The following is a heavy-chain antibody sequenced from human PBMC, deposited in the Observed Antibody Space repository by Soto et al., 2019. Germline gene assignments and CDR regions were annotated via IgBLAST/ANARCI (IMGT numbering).Heavy chain of an antibody. CDR2: INHSGST. CDR3: AREYYYGSGSYWFWFDP. Sequence: TLSLTCAVYGGSFSGYYWSWIRQPPGKGLEWIGEINHSGSTNYNPSLKSRVTISVDTSKNQFSLKLSSVTAADTAVYYCAREYYYGSGSYWFWFDPWGQGTLVTVSS. J-gene: IGHJ5*02. V-gene: IGHV4-34*01. D-gene: IGHD3-10*01. CDR1: GGSFSGYY.